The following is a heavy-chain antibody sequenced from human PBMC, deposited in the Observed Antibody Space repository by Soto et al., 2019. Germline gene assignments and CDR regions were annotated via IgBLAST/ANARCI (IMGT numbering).Heavy chain of an antibody. V-gene: IGHV3-48*02. CDR1: GFTFSSDS. J-gene: IGHJ5*02. CDR2: MSSSSSTR. CDR3: ARDLTMIVVVSNWFDP. D-gene: IGHD3-22*01. Sequence: GGSLRLSCAASGFTFSSDSMNWGRQAPGKGLEWVSYMSSSSSTRYYADSVKGRFTISRDNAKNSLYLQMNSLRDEDTAVYYCARDLTMIVVVSNWFDPWGQGTLVTVSS.